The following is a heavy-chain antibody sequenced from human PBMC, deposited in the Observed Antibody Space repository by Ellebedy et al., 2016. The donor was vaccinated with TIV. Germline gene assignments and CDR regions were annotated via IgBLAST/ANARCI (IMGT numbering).Heavy chain of an antibody. Sequence: PGGSLRLSCAASGLTFSSFAMSWVRQAPGKGLEWVSHFSDSTYYADSVKGRFTISRDNSKNTLYLQMNSLRAEDTAIYYCARGKSGTYIHHAFDYWGQGTLVTVSS. CDR3: ARGKSGTYIHHAFDY. CDR2: FSDST. V-gene: IGHV3-23*01. J-gene: IGHJ4*02. D-gene: IGHD1-14*01. CDR1: GLTFSSFA.